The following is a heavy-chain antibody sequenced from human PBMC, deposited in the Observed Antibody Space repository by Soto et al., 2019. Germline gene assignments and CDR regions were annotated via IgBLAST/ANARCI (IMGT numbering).Heavy chain of an antibody. V-gene: IGHV4-31*03. CDR3: AREIVLVPAAIATYGMDV. D-gene: IGHD2-2*02. Sequence: TLSLTCTVSGGSISSGSYYWSWIRQHPGKGLEWIGYIYYSGSTYYNPSLKSRVTISVDTSKNQFYLKLSSVTAADTAVYYCAREIVLVPAAIATYGMDVWGQGTTVTVSS. CDR2: IYYSGST. CDR1: GGSISSGSYY. J-gene: IGHJ6*02.